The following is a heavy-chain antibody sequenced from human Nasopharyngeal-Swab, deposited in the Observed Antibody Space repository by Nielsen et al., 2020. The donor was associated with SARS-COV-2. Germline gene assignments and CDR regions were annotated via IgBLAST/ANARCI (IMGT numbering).Heavy chain of an antibody. CDR2: IYPGDSDT. J-gene: IGHJ5*02. V-gene: IGHV5-51*01. D-gene: IGHD2-2*01. CDR1: GYSFTSYW. CDR3: ARQSKGAGYCSSTSCYVPWFDP. Sequence: GGSLRLSCKGSGYSFTSYWIGWVRQMPGKGLEWMGIIYPGDSDTRYSPSFQGQVTISADKSISTAYLQWSSLKASDTAMYYCARQSKGAGYCSSTSCYVPWFDPWGQGTLVTVSS.